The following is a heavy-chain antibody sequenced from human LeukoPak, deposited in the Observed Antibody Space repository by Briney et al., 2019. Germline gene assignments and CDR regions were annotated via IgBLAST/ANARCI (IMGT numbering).Heavy chain of an antibody. CDR3: ARLRLGFLWNPNDY. CDR2: IYPGDSDT. Sequence: GGSLRLSCKGSGYSFTSYWIGWLRQMPGKGLEGMGIIYPGDSDTRYSPSFQGQVTISADKSISTAYLQWSSLKASDTAMYYCARLRLGFLWNPNDYWGQGTLVTVSS. D-gene: IGHD1-1*01. V-gene: IGHV5-51*01. CDR1: GYSFTSYW. J-gene: IGHJ4*02.